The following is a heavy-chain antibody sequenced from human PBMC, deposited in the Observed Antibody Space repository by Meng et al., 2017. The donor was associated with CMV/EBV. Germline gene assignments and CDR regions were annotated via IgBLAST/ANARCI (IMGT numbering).Heavy chain of an antibody. Sequence: ASVKVSCKASGYTFTGYYMHWVRQAPGQGLEWMGWINPNSGGTNYAQKFQGRVTMTRDTSISTAYMELSRLRSDDTAVYYCARMRFLEWLLYGSDDAFDIWGQGTMVTVSS. D-gene: IGHD3-3*01. V-gene: IGHV1-2*02. CDR2: INPNSGGT. J-gene: IGHJ3*02. CDR1: GYTFTGYY. CDR3: ARMRFLEWLLYGSDDAFDI.